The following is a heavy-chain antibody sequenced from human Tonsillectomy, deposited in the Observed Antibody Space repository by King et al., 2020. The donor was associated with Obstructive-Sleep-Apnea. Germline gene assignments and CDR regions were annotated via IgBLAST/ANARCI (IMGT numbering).Heavy chain of an antibody. CDR3: ARVRVAQGDLPL. Sequence: VQLVESGGGVVQPGRSLRISCAASGFTFSNYALHWVRQAPGKGLEWVAGISLEGSNKKYGDFVESRFTISRDNSEYMMYLQMNSLRPDDTAVYYCARVRVAQGDLPLWGRGTLVTVSS. D-gene: IGHD2-15*01. J-gene: IGHJ2*01. V-gene: IGHV3-30*04. CDR1: GFTFSNYA. CDR2: ISLEGSNK.